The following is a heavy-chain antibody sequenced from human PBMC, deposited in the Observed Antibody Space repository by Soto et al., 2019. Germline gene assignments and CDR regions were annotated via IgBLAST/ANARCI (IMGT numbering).Heavy chain of an antibody. CDR2: IWYDGSNK. Sequence: PGGSLRLSCAASGFTFSSYGIHCVRQAPGKGLEWVAVIWYDGSNKYYADSVKGRFTISRDNSKNTLYLQMNSLRAEDTAVYYCARDQKEGFIDYWGQGTLVTVSS. CDR3: ARDQKEGFIDY. J-gene: IGHJ4*02. V-gene: IGHV3-33*01. CDR1: GFTFSSYG.